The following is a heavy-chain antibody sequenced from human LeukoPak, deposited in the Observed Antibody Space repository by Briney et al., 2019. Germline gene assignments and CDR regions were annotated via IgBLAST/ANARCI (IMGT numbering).Heavy chain of an antibody. CDR3: ARGPAAIHP. V-gene: IGHV4-34*12. D-gene: IGHD2-2*01. Sequence: SETLSLTCAVYGYSLTNHYWIWIRQPPGKGLEWVGEVLHTGGTNYNPSLKSRVTISVDTSKNQFFLKLTSITAADTAVYYCARGPAAIHPWGPGTLVTVSS. CDR2: VLHTGGT. J-gene: IGHJ5*02. CDR1: GYSLTNHY.